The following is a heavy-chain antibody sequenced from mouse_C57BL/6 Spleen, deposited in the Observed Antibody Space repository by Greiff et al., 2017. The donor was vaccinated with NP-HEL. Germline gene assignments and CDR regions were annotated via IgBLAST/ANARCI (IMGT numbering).Heavy chain of an antibody. D-gene: IGHD2-4*01. CDR1: GYSITSGYD. CDR3: AREGYDYDRAGFAY. CDR2: ISYSGST. J-gene: IGHJ3*01. V-gene: IGHV3-1*01. Sequence: DVMLVESGPGMVKPSQSLSLTCTVTGYSITSGYDWHWIRHFPGNRLEWMGYISYSGSTNYNPSLKSRISITHDTSKNHFFLKLNSVTTEDTATYYCAREGYDYDRAGFAYWGQGTLVTVSA.